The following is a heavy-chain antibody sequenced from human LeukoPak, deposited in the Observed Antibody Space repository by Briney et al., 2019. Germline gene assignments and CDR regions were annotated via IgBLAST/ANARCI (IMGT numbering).Heavy chain of an antibody. V-gene: IGHV3-7*01. CDR3: ARVEVSSWYGRDYYYYYMDV. D-gene: IGHD6-13*01. J-gene: IGHJ6*03. CDR2: IKQDGSEK. CDR1: GFTFSSYW. Sequence: GGSLRLSCAASGFTFSSYWMSWVRQVPGKGLEWVANIKQDGSEKYYVDSVKGRFTISRDNAKNSLYLQMNSLRAEDTAVYYCARVEVSSWYGRDYYYYYMDVWGKGTTVTVSS.